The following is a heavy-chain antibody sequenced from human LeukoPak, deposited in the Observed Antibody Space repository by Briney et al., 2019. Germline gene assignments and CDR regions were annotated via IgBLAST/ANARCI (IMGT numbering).Heavy chain of an antibody. CDR2: ISAYNGNT. CDR1: GYTFTSYG. J-gene: IGHJ4*02. Sequence: ASVKVSCKASGYTFTSYGISWVRQAPGQGLEWMGWISAYNGNTNYAQKLQGRVTMTTDTSTSTAYMELRSLRSDDTAVYYCARDSLDSSSKINYFDYWGQGTLVTVPS. D-gene: IGHD6-13*01. V-gene: IGHV1-18*01. CDR3: ARDSLDSSSKINYFDY.